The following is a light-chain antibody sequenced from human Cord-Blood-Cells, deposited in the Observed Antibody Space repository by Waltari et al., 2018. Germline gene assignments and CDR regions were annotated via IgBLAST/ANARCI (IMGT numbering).Light chain of an antibody. CDR1: QSVSSN. Sequence: ETVLTQSPAPLSLSPRDRATLSFRASQSVSSNLAWYQQKPGQAPRLRIYDASNRATGIPARFSGSGSGTDVTLTISSLEPEDVAVYYCQQRSNLPRTFGQGTKVEIK. CDR3: QQRSNLPRT. J-gene: IGKJ1*01. CDR2: DAS. V-gene: IGKV3-11*01.